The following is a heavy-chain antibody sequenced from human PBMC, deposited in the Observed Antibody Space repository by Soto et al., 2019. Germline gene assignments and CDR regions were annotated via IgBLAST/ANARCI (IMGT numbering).Heavy chain of an antibody. Sequence: QVQLQESGPGLVEPSGTLSLTCAVSGDSISNINWLSWVRQPPGKGLEWIGEVYHSGATNYNPSLASRVTISVDKSKNQVSLRVPSVTAADTAIYYCARSPGTWRLDFWGQGTLVAVSS. CDR3: ARSPGTWRLDF. J-gene: IGHJ4*02. CDR2: VYHSGAT. D-gene: IGHD2-15*01. CDR1: GDSISNINW. V-gene: IGHV4-4*02.